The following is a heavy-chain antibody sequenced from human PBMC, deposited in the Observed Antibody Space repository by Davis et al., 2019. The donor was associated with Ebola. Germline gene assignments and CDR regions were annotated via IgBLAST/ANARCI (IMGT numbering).Heavy chain of an antibody. D-gene: IGHD5-12*01. CDR1: GYSFTSYW. V-gene: IGHV5-51*01. CDR2: IYPGDSDT. J-gene: IGHJ4*02. Sequence: GESLKISCKGSGYSFTSYWIGWVRQMPGKGLEWMGIIYPGDSDTRYSPSFQGQVTISADKSISTAYLQWSSLKASDTAMYYCARQAGVDIVATRGFSDYWGQGTLVTVSS. CDR3: ARQAGVDIVATRGFSDY.